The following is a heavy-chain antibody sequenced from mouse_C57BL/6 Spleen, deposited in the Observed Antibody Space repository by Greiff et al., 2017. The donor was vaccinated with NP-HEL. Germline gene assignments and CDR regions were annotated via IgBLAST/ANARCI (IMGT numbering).Heavy chain of an antibody. J-gene: IGHJ4*01. CDR1: GYSFTDYN. Sequence: VQLKESGPELVKPGASVKISCKASGYSFTDYNMNWVKQSNGKSLEWIGVINPNYGTTSYNQKFKGKATLTVDQSSSTAYMQLNSLTSEDSAVYYCARGDYYGSSYGGYAMDYWGQGTSVTVSS. CDR3: ARGDYYGSSYGGYAMDY. CDR2: INPNYGTT. D-gene: IGHD1-1*01. V-gene: IGHV1-39*01.